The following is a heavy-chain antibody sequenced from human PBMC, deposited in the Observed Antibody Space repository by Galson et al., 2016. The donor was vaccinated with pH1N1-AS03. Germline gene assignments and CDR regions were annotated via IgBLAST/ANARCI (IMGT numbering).Heavy chain of an antibody. V-gene: IGHV3-21*01. CDR2: ISSDGNYI. Sequence: SLRLSCAASGFTFSRYGLNWVRQAPGKGLEWVSSISSDGNYIYYADSVQGRLTISRDNAKDSLYLQMNNLRAEDTAVYFCARDLGKWGMQIWLKIYGFDLWGQGTKVIVSS. J-gene: IGHJ3*01. CDR1: GFTFSRYG. D-gene: IGHD5-18*01. CDR3: ARDLGKWGMQIWLKIYGFDL.